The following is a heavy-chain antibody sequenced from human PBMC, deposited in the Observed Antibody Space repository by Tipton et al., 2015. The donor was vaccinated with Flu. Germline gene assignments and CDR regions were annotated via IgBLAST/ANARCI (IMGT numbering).Heavy chain of an antibody. D-gene: IGHD6-13*01. J-gene: IGHJ2*01. CDR1: GYSFTSYW. CDR3: ARHIAKTSSSWPTGGMVRYFDL. V-gene: IGHV5-51*01. CDR2: IYPGDSDT. Sequence: QLVQSGAEVKKPGESLRVSCKGSGYSFTSYWISWVRQMPGKGLEWMGIIYPGDSDTRYSPSFQGQVTISADKSISTAYLQWSSLKASDTAMYYCARHIAKTSSSWPTGGMVRYFDLWGRGTLVTVSS.